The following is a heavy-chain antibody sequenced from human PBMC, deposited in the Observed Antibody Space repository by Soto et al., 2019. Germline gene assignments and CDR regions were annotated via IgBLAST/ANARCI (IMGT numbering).Heavy chain of an antibody. Sequence: QVQLQESGPGLVKPSESLSLPCKVSGSSISSYYWGWIRQPPGKGLEWIGYIYNSGNNTYNPSLEIRATFTGSTSKNQFSLKLSSVTAADTAVYYCENCQCFLDYWGRGSLVAVSS. CDR2: IYNSGNN. D-gene: IGHD6-19*01. J-gene: IGHJ4*02. CDR3: ENCQCFLDY. CDR1: GSSISSYY. V-gene: IGHV4-59*01.